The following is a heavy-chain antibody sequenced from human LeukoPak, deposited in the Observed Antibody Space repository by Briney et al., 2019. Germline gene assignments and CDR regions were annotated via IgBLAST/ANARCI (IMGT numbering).Heavy chain of an antibody. CDR3: AKDLDCSGGTCHKAFDC. D-gene: IGHD2-15*01. Sequence: GGSLRLSCVASGFTLSTYGMHWVRQAPGKGLEWVAFIRYDGRDKFYGDSVNGRFTTSRDNSKNTLYLQMSRLRVEDTAVYYCAKDLDCSGGTCHKAFDCWGQGTLVTVSS. CDR1: GFTLSTYG. J-gene: IGHJ4*02. V-gene: IGHV3-30*02. CDR2: IRYDGRDK.